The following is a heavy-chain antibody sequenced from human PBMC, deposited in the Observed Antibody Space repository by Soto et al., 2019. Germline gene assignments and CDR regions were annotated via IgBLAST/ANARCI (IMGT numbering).Heavy chain of an antibody. CDR3: ARDRIQLWSQRYYYYGMAV. Sequence: PGGSLRLSCAASGFTFSSYGMHWVRQAPGKGLEWVAVIWYDGSNKYYADSVKGRFTISRDNSKNTLYLQMNSLRAEDTAVYYCARDRIQLWSQRYYYYGMAVWGQGTTVTVSS. J-gene: IGHJ6*02. CDR1: GFTFSSYG. CDR2: IWYDGSNK. V-gene: IGHV3-33*01. D-gene: IGHD5-18*01.